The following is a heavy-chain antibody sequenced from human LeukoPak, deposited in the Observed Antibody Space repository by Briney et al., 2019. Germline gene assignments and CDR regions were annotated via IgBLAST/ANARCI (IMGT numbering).Heavy chain of an antibody. V-gene: IGHV5-51*01. D-gene: IGHD2-21*02. CDR3: ARRSYCGGDCYSDY. CDR1: GYSFSNYW. Sequence: GESLKISCKGSGYSFSNYWIGWVRQMPGKGLEWMGSIYPGDSDTRYSPSFQGQVTISADKSISTAYLQWSSLKTSDTAMYYCARRSYCGGDCYSDYWGQGPLVSVPS. J-gene: IGHJ4*02. CDR2: IYPGDSDT.